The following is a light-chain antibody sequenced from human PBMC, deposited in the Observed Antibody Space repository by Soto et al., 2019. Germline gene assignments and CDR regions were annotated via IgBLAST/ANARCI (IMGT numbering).Light chain of an antibody. J-gene: IGKJ5*01. CDR1: QSVSSSY. V-gene: IGKV3-20*01. CDR3: QQYYSTPSIT. Sequence: EIVLTQSPGTLSLSPGERATLSCRASQSVSSSYLAWYQQKPGQAPRFLIYSASTGATGVPARFSGSGSGTDFTLTISSLQAEDVAVYYCQQYYSTPSITFGQGTRLEIK. CDR2: SAS.